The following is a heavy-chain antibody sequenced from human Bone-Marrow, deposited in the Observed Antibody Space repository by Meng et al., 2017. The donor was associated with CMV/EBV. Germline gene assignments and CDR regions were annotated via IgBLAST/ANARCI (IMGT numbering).Heavy chain of an antibody. Sequence: WSLLRQPPGKGLAWIGSFYYSGGTYYNPSLRSRVTISVDTSKNQFSLKLSSVTATDTAVYYCVRHGSPGYCSSNSCYTSWFDPWGQGTLVTVSS. CDR3: VRHGSPGYCSSNSCYTSWFDP. V-gene: IGHV4-39*01. D-gene: IGHD2-2*01. J-gene: IGHJ5*02. CDR2: FYYSGGT.